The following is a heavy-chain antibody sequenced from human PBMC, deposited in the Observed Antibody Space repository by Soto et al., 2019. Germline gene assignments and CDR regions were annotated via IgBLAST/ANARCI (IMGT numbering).Heavy chain of an antibody. D-gene: IGHD4-17*01. CDR3: AKVVIRWSTGGMDV. CDR2: ISGSGGST. Sequence: GGSMSLSCAASGFTFSSYAMSWVRPAPGKGLEWVSAISGSGGSTYYADSVKGRFTISRDNSKNTLYLQMNSLRAEDTAVYYCAKVVIRWSTGGMDVWGQGTTVTVSS. CDR1: GFTFSSYA. V-gene: IGHV3-23*01. J-gene: IGHJ6*02.